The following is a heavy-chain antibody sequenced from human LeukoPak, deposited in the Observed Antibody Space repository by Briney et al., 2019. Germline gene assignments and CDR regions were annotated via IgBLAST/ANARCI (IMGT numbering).Heavy chain of an antibody. J-gene: IGHJ4*02. CDR1: GFTFSSYR. CDR3: AREWELLPWY. V-gene: IGHV3-74*01. D-gene: IGHD3-10*01. CDR2: INSDGSST. Sequence: GGSLRLSCAASGFTFSSYRMYWVRQAPGKGLVWVSRINSDGSSTTYADSVKGRFTISRDNAKNTLYLEMNSLRAEDTALYYRAREWELLPWYWGQGTLVTVSS.